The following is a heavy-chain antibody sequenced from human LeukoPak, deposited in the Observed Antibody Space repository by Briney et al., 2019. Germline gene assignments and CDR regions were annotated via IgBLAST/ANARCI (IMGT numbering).Heavy chain of an antibody. V-gene: IGHV4-4*07. D-gene: IGHD5-12*01. J-gene: IGHJ4*02. CDR1: GGSMSSYY. Sequence: SETLSLTCTVSGGSMSSYYWSWIRQPAGEGLEWIGRFYTSGSANYNPSLKSRVTMSVDTSKNQFSLKLNSVTAADTAIYYCARGHSGYDDYWGQGTLVTVSP. CDR3: ARGHSGYDDY. CDR2: FYTSGSA.